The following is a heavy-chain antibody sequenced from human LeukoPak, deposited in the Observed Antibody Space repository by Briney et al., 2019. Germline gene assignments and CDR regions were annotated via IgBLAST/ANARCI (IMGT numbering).Heavy chain of an antibody. CDR2: IYWNDDK. V-gene: IGHV2-5*01. CDR3: AHGWQPGGAFDI. D-gene: IGHD3-10*01. Sequence: SGPTLVKPTQTLTLTCTFSGFSLSTSGVGLGWIRQPPGKALEWLALIYWNDDKRYSPSLKSRLTITKDTSKNQVVLTMTNMDPVDTATYYCAHGWQPGGAFDIWGQGTMVTVSS. J-gene: IGHJ3*02. CDR1: GFSLSTSGVG.